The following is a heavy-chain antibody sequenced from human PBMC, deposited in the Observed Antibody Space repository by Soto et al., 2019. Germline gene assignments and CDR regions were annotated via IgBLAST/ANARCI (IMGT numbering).Heavy chain of an antibody. D-gene: IGHD6-13*01. CDR2: IYDSGNT. V-gene: IGHV4-30-2*01. CDR3: ARGQGAAAGHSNFDY. Sequence: QLQLQESGSGLVKPSQTLSLTCAVSGGSISGTTYSWSWIRQPPGKGLEWIGYIYDSGNTYYNPSLKRPFSISVDRSKNQFSLKLSSVTAADTAVYYCARGQGAAAGHSNFDYWGQGALVTVSS. J-gene: IGHJ4*02. CDR1: GGSISGTTYS.